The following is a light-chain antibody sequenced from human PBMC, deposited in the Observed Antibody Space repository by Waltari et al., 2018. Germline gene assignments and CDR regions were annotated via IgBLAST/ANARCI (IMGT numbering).Light chain of an antibody. V-gene: IGKV3-20*01. CDR2: GAS. J-gene: IGKJ1*01. Sequence: EIVLTQSPGTLSLSPGERATLSCRASQSVSSSYLAWYQQKPGQTPRLLLYGASSRAAGIPDRFSVSASGTDSTLIISRLEPEDFAVYYCQHCGNAPQTFGQGTKVEIK. CDR3: QHCGNAPQT. CDR1: QSVSSSY.